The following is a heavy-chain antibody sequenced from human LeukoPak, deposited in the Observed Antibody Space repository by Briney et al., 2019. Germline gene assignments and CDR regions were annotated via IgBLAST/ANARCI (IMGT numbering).Heavy chain of an antibody. CDR2: INWNGGST. CDR1: GFTFSSYS. Sequence: GGSLRLSCAASGFTFSSYSMNWVRQAPGKGLEWVSGINWNGGSTGYTDSVKGRFTISRDNAKNSLYLQMNSLRAEDTALYYCARDPNYYDSSGYYYFDYWGQGTLVTVSS. CDR3: ARDPNYYDSSGYYYFDY. J-gene: IGHJ4*02. D-gene: IGHD3-22*01. V-gene: IGHV3-20*04.